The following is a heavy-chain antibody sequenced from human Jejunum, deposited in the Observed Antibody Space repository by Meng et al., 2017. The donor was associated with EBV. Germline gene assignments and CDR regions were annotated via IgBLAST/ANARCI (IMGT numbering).Heavy chain of an antibody. CDR2: IYYTGRT. V-gene: IGHV4-4*02. CDR3: ATSMSGYSYGYS. Sequence: QVEVQGSRPGLVQPSGTLSLTCAVSGASISSSHWWSWVRQAPGEGLEWIGEIYYTGRTNYNPSLKSRVSMSIDKSKNQFSLNLNSVTVADTAVYYCATSMSGYSYGYSWGQGTLVTVSS. CDR1: GASISSSHW. J-gene: IGHJ5*02. D-gene: IGHD5-12*01.